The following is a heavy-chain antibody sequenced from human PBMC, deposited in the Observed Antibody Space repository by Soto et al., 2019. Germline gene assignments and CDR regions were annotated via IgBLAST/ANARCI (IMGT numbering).Heavy chain of an antibody. Sequence: GASVKVSCKAIGYSFTSHYMHWVRQAPGQGLEWMGGIIPIFGTANYAQKFQGRVTITADESTSTAYMELSSLRSEDTAVYYCARVTGGSSSSWYSGNWFDPWG. CDR2: IIPIFGTA. J-gene: IGHJ5*02. CDR3: ARVTGGSSSSWYSGNWFDP. V-gene: IGHV1-69*13. CDR1: GYSFTSHY. D-gene: IGHD6-13*01.